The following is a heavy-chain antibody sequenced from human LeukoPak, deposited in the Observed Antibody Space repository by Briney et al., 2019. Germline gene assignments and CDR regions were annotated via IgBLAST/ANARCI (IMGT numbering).Heavy chain of an antibody. CDR3: ARADIVAVVAAAALDY. D-gene: IGHD2-15*01. V-gene: IGHV3-30*04. J-gene: IGHJ4*02. CDR1: GFTFSSYA. Sequence: GRSLRLSCAASGFTFSSYAMHWVRRAPGKGLECVAVISYDGNNKFHADSVRGRLTISRDSSKSTLYLQMNSLRDEDTAVYYCARADIVAVVAAAALDYWSQGTLVTVSS. CDR2: ISYDGNNK.